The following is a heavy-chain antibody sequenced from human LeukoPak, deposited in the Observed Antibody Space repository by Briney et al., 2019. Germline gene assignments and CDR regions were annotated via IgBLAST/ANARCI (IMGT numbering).Heavy chain of an antibody. D-gene: IGHD1-7*01. Sequence: SETLSLTCAVYGGSFSHYYWSWIRQSPGMGLEWIGEINDSGTINYNPSLMSRVTISVDKSKNQFSLKLSSATAADTAVYYCARRWNYGRNYYMDVWGKGATVSVSS. CDR1: GGSFSHYY. CDR3: ARRWNYGRNYYMDV. CDR2: INDSGTI. J-gene: IGHJ6*03. V-gene: IGHV4-34*01.